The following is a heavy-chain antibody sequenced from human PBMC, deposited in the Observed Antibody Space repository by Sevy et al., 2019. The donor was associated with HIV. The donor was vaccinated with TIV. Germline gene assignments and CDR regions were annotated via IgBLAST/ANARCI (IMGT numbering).Heavy chain of an antibody. CDR1: GYTFTGHY. J-gene: IGHJ3*02. V-gene: IGHV1-2*02. CDR2: INPNSGST. Sequence: ASVKVSCKASGYTFTGHYMHWVRQAPGQGLEWMGWINPNSGSTDYAQKFQGRVTLTRDTSISTAYLELSRLTSDDTAVYYCARVFPYCSGGSCYSPYDAFDIWGQGTMVNVSS. D-gene: IGHD2-15*01. CDR3: ARVFPYCSGGSCYSPYDAFDI.